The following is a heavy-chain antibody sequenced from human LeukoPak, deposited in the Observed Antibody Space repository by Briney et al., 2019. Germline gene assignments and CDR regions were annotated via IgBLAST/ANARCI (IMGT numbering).Heavy chain of an antibody. V-gene: IGHV3-21*01. CDR3: ARGEWSSSPFDY. J-gene: IGHJ4*02. D-gene: IGHD6-6*01. CDR1: GFTFNTYS. CDR2: ISTSSIYI. Sequence: GGSLRLPCAASGFTFNTYSMNWVRRAPGKGLEWVSSISTSSIYIYYADSVKGRFTISRDNAKNSLYLQMNSLRAEDTAVYYCARGEWSSSPFDYWGQGSLVTVSS.